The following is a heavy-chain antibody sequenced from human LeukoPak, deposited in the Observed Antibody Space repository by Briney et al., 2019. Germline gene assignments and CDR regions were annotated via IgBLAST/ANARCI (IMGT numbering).Heavy chain of an antibody. CDR2: IYYSGST. Sequence: SETLSLTCTVSGGSISSYYWSWIRQPPGKGLEWIGYIYYSGSTNYNPSLKSRVTISVDTSKNQFSLRLISVTAADTAVYYCARHGGTSGRSYRQDAFDIWGQGTMVTVSS. CDR3: ARHGGTSGRSYRQDAFDI. J-gene: IGHJ3*02. V-gene: IGHV4-59*08. D-gene: IGHD3-10*01. CDR1: GGSISSYY.